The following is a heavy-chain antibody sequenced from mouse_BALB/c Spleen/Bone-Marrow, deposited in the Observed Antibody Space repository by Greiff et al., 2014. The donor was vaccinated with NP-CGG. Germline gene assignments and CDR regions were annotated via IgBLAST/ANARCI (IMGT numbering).Heavy chain of an antibody. Sequence: VQLKESGPGLVKPSQSLSLTCSVTAYSITSGYYWNWIRQFPGNKMEWMGYISYDGTNNYNPSLKNRISITRDTSKNQFFLKLNSVTTEDTATYYCARDGNYAWFTYWGQGTLVTVSA. J-gene: IGHJ3*01. CDR2: ISYDGTN. D-gene: IGHD2-1*01. V-gene: IGHV3-6*01. CDR3: ARDGNYAWFTY. CDR1: AYSITSGYY.